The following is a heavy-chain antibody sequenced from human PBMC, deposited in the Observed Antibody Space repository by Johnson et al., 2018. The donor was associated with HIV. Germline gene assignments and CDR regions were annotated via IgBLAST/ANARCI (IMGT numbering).Heavy chain of an antibody. Sequence: MLLVESGGGLIQPGGSLRLSCAASGVTVSINYMSWVRQAPGKGLEWVSDSYSGGYTYYADSVKGRFTISRDNSKNTLYLQMNSLRAEDTAVYYCAKGRWEATTYDDAFDIWGQGTMVTISS. CDR1: GVTVSINY. CDR3: AKGRWEATTYDDAFDI. J-gene: IGHJ3*02. V-gene: IGHV3-66*03. D-gene: IGHD5-12*01. CDR2: SYSGGYT.